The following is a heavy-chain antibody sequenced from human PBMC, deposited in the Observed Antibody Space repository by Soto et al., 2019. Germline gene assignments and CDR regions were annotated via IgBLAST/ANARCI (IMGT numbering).Heavy chain of an antibody. J-gene: IGHJ4*02. Sequence: GGSLRLSCAASGFSFSSCAMTWVRQVPGKGLEWVSAISGSGGSAYYADSVKGRFTISRDNSKYTLYLQMNSLRAEDTAVYYCAKAERSSIAGTSTSGNWGQGALVTMSS. CDR2: ISGSGGSA. V-gene: IGHV3-23*01. CDR1: GFSFSSCA. CDR3: AKAERSSIAGTSTSGN. D-gene: IGHD6-19*01.